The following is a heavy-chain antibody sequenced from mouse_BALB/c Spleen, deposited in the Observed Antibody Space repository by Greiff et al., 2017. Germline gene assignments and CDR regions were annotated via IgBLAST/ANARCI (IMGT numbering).Heavy chain of an antibody. V-gene: IGHV5-15*02. CDR3: ARASYYGYDFDY. Sequence: VQLVESGGGLVQPGGSRKLSCAASGFTFSDYGMAWVRQAPGKGPEWVAFISNLAYSIYYADTVTGRFTISRENAKNTLYLEMSSLRSEDTAMYYCARASYYGYDFDYWGQGTTLTVSS. CDR2: ISNLAYSI. J-gene: IGHJ2*01. D-gene: IGHD1-2*01. CDR1: GFTFSDYG.